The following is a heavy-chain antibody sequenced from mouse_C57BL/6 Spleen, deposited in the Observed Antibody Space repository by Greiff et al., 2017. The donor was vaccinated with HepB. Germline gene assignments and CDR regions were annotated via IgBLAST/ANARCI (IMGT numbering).Heavy chain of an antibody. CDR3: ARGGACYSTLYFAMGG. CDR1: GYAFSSSW. CDR2: IYPGDGDT. V-gene: IGHV1-82*01. Sequence: QVQLQQSGPELVKPGASVKISCKASGYAFSSSWMNWVKQRPGKGLEWIGRIYPGDGDTNYNGKFKGKATLTADKSSSTAYMQHSSLTSEDSAVYFCARGGACYSTLYFAMGGWGQGTSVTVSS. D-gene: IGHD2-5*01. J-gene: IGHJ4*01.